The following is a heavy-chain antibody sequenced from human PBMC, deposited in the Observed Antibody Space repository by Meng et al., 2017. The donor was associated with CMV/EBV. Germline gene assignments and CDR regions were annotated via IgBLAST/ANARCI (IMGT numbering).Heavy chain of an antibody. Sequence: GGSLRLSCAASGFTFSSYSMNRVRQAPGKGLEWVSSISSSSSYIYYADSVKGRFTISRDNAKNSLYLQMNSLRAEDTAVYYCARGQGRIVVNWFDPWGQGTLVTVSS. CDR2: ISSSSSYI. V-gene: IGHV3-21*01. CDR3: ARGQGRIVVNWFDP. J-gene: IGHJ5*02. CDR1: GFTFSSYS. D-gene: IGHD3-22*01.